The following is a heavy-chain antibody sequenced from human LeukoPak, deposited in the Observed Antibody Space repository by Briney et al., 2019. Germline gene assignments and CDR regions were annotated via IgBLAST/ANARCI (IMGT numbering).Heavy chain of an antibody. CDR3: ARALYYYDSSGYPNWYFDL. Sequence: SETLSLTCAVYGGSFSGYYWSWIRQPPGKGLEWIGEISHSGSTNYNPSLKSRVTISVDTSKNQFSLKLSSVTAADTAVYYCARALYYYDSSGYPNWYFDLWGRGTLVTVSS. D-gene: IGHD3-22*01. J-gene: IGHJ2*01. CDR1: GGSFSGYY. CDR2: ISHSGST. V-gene: IGHV4-34*01.